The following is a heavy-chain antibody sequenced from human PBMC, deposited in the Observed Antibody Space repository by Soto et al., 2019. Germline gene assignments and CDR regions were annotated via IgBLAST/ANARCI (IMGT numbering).Heavy chain of an antibody. J-gene: IGHJ4*02. V-gene: IGHV1-18*01. D-gene: IGHD3-10*01. Sequence: ASVKVSCKASGYTFTSYGISWVRQAPGQGLEWMGWISAYNGNTNYAQKLQGRVTMTTDTSTSTAYMELRSLRSDDTAVYYCVRVLTYYYGSGSPNVDYWGQGTLVTVSS. CDR3: VRVLTYYYGSGSPNVDY. CDR1: GYTFTSYG. CDR2: ISAYNGNT.